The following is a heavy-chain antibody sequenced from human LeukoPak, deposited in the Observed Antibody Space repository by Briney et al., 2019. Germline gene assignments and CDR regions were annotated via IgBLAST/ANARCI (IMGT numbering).Heavy chain of an antibody. Sequence: GGTQRLSCAASGFTFSSYAMHWVRQAPGKGLEYVSAISSNGGSTYYANSVKGRFTISRDNSKNTLYLQMGSLRAEDMAVYYCASSRYFDWHIDYWGQGTLVTVSS. CDR3: ASSRYFDWHIDY. V-gene: IGHV3-64*01. CDR2: ISSNGGST. J-gene: IGHJ4*02. D-gene: IGHD3-9*01. CDR1: GFTFSSYA.